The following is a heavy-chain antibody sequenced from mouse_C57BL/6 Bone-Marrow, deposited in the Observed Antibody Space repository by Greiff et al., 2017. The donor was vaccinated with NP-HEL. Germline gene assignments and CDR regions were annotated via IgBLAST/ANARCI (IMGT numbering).Heavy chain of an antibody. CDR3: VRDGGNFLFDY. CDR1: GFTFNTYA. J-gene: IGHJ2*01. CDR2: IRSKSSNYAT. D-gene: IGHD2-1*01. Sequence: VQLQQSGGGLVQPKGSLKLSCAASGFTFNTYAMHWVRQAPGKGLEWVARIRSKSSNYATYYADSVKDRFTISRDDSQIMLYLQMNNLKTEDTAMYYCVRDGGNFLFDYWGQGTTLTVSS. V-gene: IGHV10-3*01.